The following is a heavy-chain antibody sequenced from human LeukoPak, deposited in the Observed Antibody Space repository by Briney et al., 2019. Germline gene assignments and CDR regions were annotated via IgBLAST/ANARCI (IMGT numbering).Heavy chain of an antibody. J-gene: IGHJ4*02. D-gene: IGHD3-10*01. V-gene: IGHV1-18*01. Sequence: ASVKVSCKSSGYTFTSYGISWVRQAPGQGLEWMGWISANNGNTYYAQRFQGRVTMTTDTSTSTAYMELRGLRSDDTAVYYCARYYGSGSPVYWGQGTLVTVSS. CDR2: ISANNGNT. CDR1: GYTFTSYG. CDR3: ARYYGSGSPVY.